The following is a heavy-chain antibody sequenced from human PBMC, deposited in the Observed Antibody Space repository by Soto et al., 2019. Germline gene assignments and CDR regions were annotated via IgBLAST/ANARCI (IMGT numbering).Heavy chain of an antibody. D-gene: IGHD4-17*01. V-gene: IGHV4-39*01. CDR1: GGSISSSSYY. Sequence: QLQLQESGPGLVKPSETLSLTCTVSGGSISSSSYYWGWIRQPPGKGLEWIGSIYYSGSTYYNQSLKSRVTISVDTSKNQFSLKLSSVTAADTAVYYCASGMTTVTTLDYWGQGTLVTVSS. CDR3: ASGMTTVTTLDY. CDR2: IYYSGST. J-gene: IGHJ4*02.